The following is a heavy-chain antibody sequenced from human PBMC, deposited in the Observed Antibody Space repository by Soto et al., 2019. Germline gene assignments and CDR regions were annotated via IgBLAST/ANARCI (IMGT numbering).Heavy chain of an antibody. J-gene: IGHJ6*02. V-gene: IGHV5-51*01. CDR3: ARHVSSGYDYRYYYYGMDV. Sequence: TGESLKISCKGSGYSFTSYWIGWVRQMPGKGLEWMGIIYPGDSDTRYSPSFQGQVTISADKSISTAYLQWSSLKASDTAMYYCARHVSSGYDYRYYYYGMDVWGQGTTVTVSS. CDR1: GYSFTSYW. D-gene: IGHD5-12*01. CDR2: IYPGDSDT.